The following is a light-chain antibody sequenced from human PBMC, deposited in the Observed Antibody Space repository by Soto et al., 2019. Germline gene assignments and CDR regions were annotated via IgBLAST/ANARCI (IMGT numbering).Light chain of an antibody. CDR1: QSVRSN. J-gene: IGKJ4*01. CDR3: QQYNNWPALT. V-gene: IGKV3-15*01. Sequence: EIVMTQSPATLSVSPGERATLSCRASQSVRSNLAWYQQKPGQAPRLLIFGTSTRATGIPVRFSGSGSGTEFTLTISSLQSEDFAVYYCQQYNNWPALTFGGGTKVEIK. CDR2: GTS.